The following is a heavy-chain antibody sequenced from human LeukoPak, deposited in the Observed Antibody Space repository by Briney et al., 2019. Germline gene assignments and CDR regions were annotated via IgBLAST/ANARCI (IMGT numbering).Heavy chain of an antibody. CDR1: GGSFSGYY. CDR2: INHSGST. J-gene: IGHJ6*03. D-gene: IGHD3-22*01. CDR3: ARGRYYYDSSGYMDYYYYMDV. Sequence: PSETLSLTCAVYGGSFSGYYWSWIRQPPGKGLEWIGEINHSGSTNYNPSLKSRVTISVDTSKNQSSLKLSSVTAADTAVYYCARGRYYYDSSGYMDYYYYMDVWGKGTTVTVSS. V-gene: IGHV4-34*01.